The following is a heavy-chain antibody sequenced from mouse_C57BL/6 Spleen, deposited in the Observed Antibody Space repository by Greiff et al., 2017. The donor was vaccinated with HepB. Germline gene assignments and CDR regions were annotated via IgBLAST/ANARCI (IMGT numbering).Heavy chain of an antibody. V-gene: IGHV1-82*01. Sequence: QVQLQQSGPELVKPGASVKISCKASGYAFSSSWMNWVKQRPGKGLEWIGRIYPGDGDTNYNGKFKGKATLTADKSSSTAYMQLSSLTSEDSAVYFCAPHYYGSSFFAYWGQGTLVPVSA. J-gene: IGHJ3*01. CDR2: IYPGDGDT. CDR3: APHYYGSSFFAY. CDR1: GYAFSSSW. D-gene: IGHD1-1*01.